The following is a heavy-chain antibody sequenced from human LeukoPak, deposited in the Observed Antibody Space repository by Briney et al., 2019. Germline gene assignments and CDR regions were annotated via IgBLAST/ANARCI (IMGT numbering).Heavy chain of an antibody. Sequence: SSVKVSCKASVYTFTGYYMHWVRQAPGQGLEWMGWINPNSGGTNCAQKFQGRVTMTRETYISTDYMELSRLRSDDTAVYYCARVRHRYYYDSSGLDWFDPWGQGTLVTVSS. D-gene: IGHD3-22*01. V-gene: IGHV1-2*02. CDR1: VYTFTGYY. CDR2: INPNSGGT. CDR3: ARVRHRYYYDSSGLDWFDP. J-gene: IGHJ5*02.